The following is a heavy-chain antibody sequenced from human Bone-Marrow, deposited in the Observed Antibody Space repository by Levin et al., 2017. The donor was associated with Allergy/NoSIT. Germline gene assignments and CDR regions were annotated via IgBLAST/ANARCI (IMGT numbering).Heavy chain of an antibody. V-gene: IGHV1-69*10. CDR3: ARGHQGVDTVTTPGAPYFDS. J-gene: IGHJ4*02. D-gene: IGHD1/OR15-1a*01. CDR1: EGTFSSFA. Sequence: GASVKVSCKSSEGTFSSFAISWVRQAPGQGLEWMGGIMPLHGSTGYGLQLEGRVSITADRSTTTVSMHLSSLISDDTAVYYCARGHQGVDTVTTPGAPYFDSWGQGTLITVSS. CDR2: IMPLHGST.